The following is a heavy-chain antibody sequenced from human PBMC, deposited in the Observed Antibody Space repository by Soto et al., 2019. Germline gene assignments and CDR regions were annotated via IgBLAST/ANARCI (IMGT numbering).Heavy chain of an antibody. V-gene: IGHV5-10-1*01. Sequence: GESLKISCKGSGYSFTSYWISWVRQMPGKGLEWMGRIDPSDSYTNYSPSFQGHVTISADKSIGTAYLQWSSLKASDTAMYYCARMRSSQGDYYYYGIDVWGQGTTVPVSS. CDR1: GYSFTSYW. CDR2: IDPSDSYT. D-gene: IGHD6-13*01. CDR3: ARMRSSQGDYYYYGIDV. J-gene: IGHJ6*02.